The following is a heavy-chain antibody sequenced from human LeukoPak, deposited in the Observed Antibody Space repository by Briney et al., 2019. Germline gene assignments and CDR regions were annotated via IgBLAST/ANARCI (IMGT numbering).Heavy chain of an antibody. J-gene: IGHJ4*02. Sequence: GGSLRLSCAASGFTFSSYGMHWVRQAAGKGLEWVAFIRYDGSNKYYADSVKGRFTISRDNSKNTLYLQMNSLRAEDTAVYYCASGVARMTYFDYWGQGTLVTVSS. CDR1: GFTFSSYG. D-gene: IGHD2-21*01. CDR2: IRYDGSNK. V-gene: IGHV3-30*02. CDR3: ASGVARMTYFDY.